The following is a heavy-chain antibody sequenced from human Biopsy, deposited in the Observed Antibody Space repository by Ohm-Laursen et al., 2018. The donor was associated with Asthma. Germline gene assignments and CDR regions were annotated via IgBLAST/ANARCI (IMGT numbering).Heavy chain of an antibody. CDR3: AKDVFPGWELRRGPDY. CDR1: GFTFSNYG. V-gene: IGHV3-30*18. Sequence: SLRLSCAASGFTFSNYGMHWVRQAPGKGLDWVAVMSFDGSNKNYTDSVKGRFTISRDNSRNTLHLQMNSLRAEDTAVYYCAKDVFPGWELRRGPDYWGQGTLVTVSS. CDR2: MSFDGSNK. J-gene: IGHJ4*02. D-gene: IGHD1-26*01.